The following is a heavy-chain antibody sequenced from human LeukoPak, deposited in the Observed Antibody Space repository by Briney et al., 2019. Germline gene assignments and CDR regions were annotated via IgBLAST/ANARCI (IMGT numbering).Heavy chain of an antibody. Sequence: SGGSLRLSCVASGFTFSSYEVSWVRQAPGKGLEWVSYISSSGSIIYDADSVKGRSTISRDNSKNTLYLQMNSLRAEDTAVYYCAKDGRLYSSSWPYYYYYMDVWGKGTTVTVSS. J-gene: IGHJ6*03. CDR2: ISSSGSII. CDR3: AKDGRLYSSSWPYYYYYMDV. CDR1: GFTFSSYE. V-gene: IGHV3-48*03. D-gene: IGHD6-13*01.